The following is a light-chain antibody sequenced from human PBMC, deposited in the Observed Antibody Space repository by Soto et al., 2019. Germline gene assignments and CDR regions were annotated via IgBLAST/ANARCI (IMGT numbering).Light chain of an antibody. J-gene: IGKJ1*01. V-gene: IGKV1-5*01. CDR3: QQYNAYSPT. CDR2: DAS. CDR1: QSISFW. Sequence: DIQMTQSPSTLSAFVGDRVTITCRASQSISFWFAWYQQKPGKAAKLLIYDASSLEIGVPSRFSGSGSGTEFTLTISSLQPDDFATYYCQQYNAYSPTFGQGTEVEIK.